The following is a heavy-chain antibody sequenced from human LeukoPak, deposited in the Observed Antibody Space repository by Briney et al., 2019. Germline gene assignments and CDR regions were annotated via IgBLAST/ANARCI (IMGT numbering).Heavy chain of an antibody. V-gene: IGHV1-69*05. CDR1: GGTFSSYA. J-gene: IGHJ4*02. Sequence: SVKVSCKASGGTFSSYAISWVRQAPGQGLEWMGGIIPIFGTANYAQKFQGRVTITTDESTSTAYMELRSLRSEDTAVYYCARPRERGYSYGYIYWGQGTLVTVSS. CDR3: ARPRERGYSYGYIY. CDR2: IIPIFGTA. D-gene: IGHD5-18*01.